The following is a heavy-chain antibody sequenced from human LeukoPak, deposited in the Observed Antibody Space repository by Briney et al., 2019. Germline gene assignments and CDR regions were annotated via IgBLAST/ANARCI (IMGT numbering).Heavy chain of an antibody. CDR1: GYTFTGYY. Sequence: ASVKVSCKASGYTFTGYYIHWIRQAPGQGLEWMGWINPNSGGAIYAQRFQGRVTMTRDSSISTAYMELTRLSSDDTAVYYCARYVPDLVHYFDRSHGAYWGQGTLVAVSS. CDR2: INPNSGGA. V-gene: IGHV1-2*02. J-gene: IGHJ4*02. CDR3: ARYVPDLVHYFDRSHGAY. D-gene: IGHD3-22*01.